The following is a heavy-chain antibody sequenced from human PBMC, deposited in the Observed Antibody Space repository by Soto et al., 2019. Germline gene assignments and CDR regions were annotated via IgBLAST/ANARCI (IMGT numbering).Heavy chain of an antibody. D-gene: IGHD6-13*01. CDR3: TIAAAGTVGEVYFDY. Sequence: EVQLVESGGGLVKPGRSLRLSCTASGFTFGDYAMSWFRQAPGKGLEWVGFIRSKAYGGTTEYAASVKGRFTISRDDSKSIAYLQMNSLKTEDIAVYYCTIAAAGTVGEVYFDYWGQGTLVTVSS. CDR1: GFTFGDYA. J-gene: IGHJ4*02. CDR2: IRSKAYGGTT. V-gene: IGHV3-49*05.